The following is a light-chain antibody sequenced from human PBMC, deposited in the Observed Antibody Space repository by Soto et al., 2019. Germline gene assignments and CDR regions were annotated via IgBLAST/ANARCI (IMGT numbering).Light chain of an antibody. CDR1: QSVSSN. Sequence: EIVMTQSPATLSVSPGERATLSCRASQSVSSNLAWYQQKPGQAPRLLIYGASTRATGIPARFSGSESGTEFTLTIRSLQSEYFAVYYCQQYNNWWTFGQGTKVEIK. CDR2: GAS. V-gene: IGKV3-15*01. CDR3: QQYNNWWT. J-gene: IGKJ1*01.